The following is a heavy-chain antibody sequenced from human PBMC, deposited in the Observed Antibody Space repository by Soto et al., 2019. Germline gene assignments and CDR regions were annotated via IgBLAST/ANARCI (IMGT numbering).Heavy chain of an antibody. V-gene: IGHV2-5*02. J-gene: IGHJ4*02. CDR2: LYWDDDE. CDR1: GFSLSTRGVG. Sequence: QITLNESGPTLVKPTQTLTLTCTFSGFSLSTRGVGVGWIRQPPGTTLEWLALLYWDDDERYSTSRMSRLTITKDTSQNQVFLTMTNMDTVDTATYYCAQRPRVFTYFFDYWGQGNLVTVSS. CDR3: AQRPRVFTYFFDY. D-gene: IGHD3-3*01.